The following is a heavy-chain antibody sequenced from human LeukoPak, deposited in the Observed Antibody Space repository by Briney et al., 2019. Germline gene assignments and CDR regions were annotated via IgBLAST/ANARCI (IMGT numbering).Heavy chain of an antibody. Sequence: SETLSLTCTVSGGSISSYYWSWIRQPAGKGLEWIGRIYTSGSTNYNPSLKSRVTMSVDTSKNQFSLKLSSVTAADTAVHYCARVGGESGTTLELYAFDIWGQGTMVTVSS. J-gene: IGHJ3*02. CDR3: ARVGGESGTTLELYAFDI. V-gene: IGHV4-4*07. CDR1: GGSISSYY. D-gene: IGHD1-1*01. CDR2: IYTSGST.